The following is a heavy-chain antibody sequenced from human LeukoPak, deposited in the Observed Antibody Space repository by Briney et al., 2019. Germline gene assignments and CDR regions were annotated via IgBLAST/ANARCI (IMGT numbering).Heavy chain of an antibody. CDR3: AKGSYGSGSYGTWFDP. CDR2: LYNTGSA. V-gene: IGHV4-59*01. Sequence: NPSETLSLTCTVSGASISSYYWTWIRQPPGKGLEWISYLYNTGSANYNPSLMSRLTISVDTFKNQFSLKLTSVTTADTAVYYCAKGSYGSGSYGTWFDPWGQGTLVTVSS. J-gene: IGHJ5*02. D-gene: IGHD3-10*01. CDR1: GASISSYY.